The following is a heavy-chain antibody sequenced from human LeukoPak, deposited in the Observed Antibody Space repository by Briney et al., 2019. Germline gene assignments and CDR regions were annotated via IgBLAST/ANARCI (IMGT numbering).Heavy chain of an antibody. CDR3: ARPRVGSGWYQIDY. D-gene: IGHD6-19*01. CDR2: IYTSGST. V-gene: IGHV4-4*09. Sequence: SETLSLTCTVSGGSISSYYGSWIRQPPGKGLEWIGYIYTSGSTNYNPSLKSRVTISVDTSKNQFSLKLSSVTAADTAVYYCARPRVGSGWYQIDYWGQGTLVTVSS. CDR1: GGSISSYY. J-gene: IGHJ4*02.